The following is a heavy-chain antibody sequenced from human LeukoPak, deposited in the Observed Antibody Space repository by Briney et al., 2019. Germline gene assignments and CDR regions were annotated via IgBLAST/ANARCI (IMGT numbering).Heavy chain of an antibody. V-gene: IGHV3-23*01. D-gene: IGHD3-16*02. CDR2: ISGSGGST. CDR3: AKGDYDYVWGSYRHGFDY. J-gene: IGHJ4*02. Sequence: GGSLRLSCAASGFTFSSYAMSWVRQAPGKGLEWVSAISGSGGSTYYADSVKGRFTISRDNSKNTLYLQMNSLRAEDTAVYYCAKGDYDYVWGSYRHGFDYWGQGTLVTVSS. CDR1: GFTFSSYA.